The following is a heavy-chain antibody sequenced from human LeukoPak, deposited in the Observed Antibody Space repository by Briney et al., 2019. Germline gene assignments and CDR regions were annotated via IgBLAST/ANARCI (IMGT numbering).Heavy chain of an antibody. CDR3: ARHRTHGYGAHGAFDI. J-gene: IGHJ3*02. D-gene: IGHD4-17*01. Sequence: SVKVSCKASGRTFSSYAISWLRQAPGQGLEWRGGIIPIFGTANYAQKFQGRVTITTDESTTTAYMELSSLRSEDTAVYYCARHRTHGYGAHGAFDIWGQGTMVTVSS. V-gene: IGHV1-69*05. CDR2: IIPIFGTA. CDR1: GRTFSSYA.